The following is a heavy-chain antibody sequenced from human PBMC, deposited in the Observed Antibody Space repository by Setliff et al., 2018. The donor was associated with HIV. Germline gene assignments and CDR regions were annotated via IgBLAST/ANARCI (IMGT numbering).Heavy chain of an antibody. J-gene: IGHJ5*02. CDR3: AGRGRDGVLIVFATGFDP. V-gene: IGHV4-39*01. D-gene: IGHD2-8*01. CDR1: GGSISSSTYY. CDR2: IFYTGST. Sequence: PSETLSLTCSVSGGSISSSTYYWGWLRQPPGKGLEWIGDIFYTGSTYYNPSLKSRVAISIDTSENRFSLRLNSVTAADTGVYYCAGRGRDGVLIVFATGFDPWGQGTLVTVSS.